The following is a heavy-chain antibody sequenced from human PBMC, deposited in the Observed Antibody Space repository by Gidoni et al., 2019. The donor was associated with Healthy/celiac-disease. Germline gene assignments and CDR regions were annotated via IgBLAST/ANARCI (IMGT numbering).Heavy chain of an antibody. Sequence: QVQLQESGPRLLKPSETLSLTCTVPGCSVSASLWSWIRQPAGKGLEWIGRMSTTGNTNYNPSRKSRVTVSVDTSKNQFSLKLSSVTAADTAVYYCARDSHYPADAFDIWGQGTMVTVSS. D-gene: IGHD1-26*01. J-gene: IGHJ3*02. CDR3: ARDSHYPADAFDI. V-gene: IGHV4-4*07. CDR1: GCSVSASL. CDR2: MSTTGNT.